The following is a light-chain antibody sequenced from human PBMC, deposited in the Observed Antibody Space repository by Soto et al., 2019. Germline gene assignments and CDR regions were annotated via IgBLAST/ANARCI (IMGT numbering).Light chain of an antibody. CDR2: MNN. CDR1: SSNIGSKY. V-gene: IGLV1-47*01. Sequence: QSVLTQPPSASGTPGQRVTISCSGSSSNIGSKYVYWYQQLPGTAPKLLMYMNNQRPSGVPDRFSGSKSGTSASLAISGLRSEDEDDYYCAAWDAGVSGPAFGGGTKLTVL. CDR3: AAWDAGVSGPA. J-gene: IGLJ2*01.